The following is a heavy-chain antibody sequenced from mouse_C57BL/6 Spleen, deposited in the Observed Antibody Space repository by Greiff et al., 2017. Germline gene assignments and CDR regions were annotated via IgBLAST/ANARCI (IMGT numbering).Heavy chain of an antibody. CDR1: GYTFTSYW. J-gene: IGHJ1*03. V-gene: IGHV1-52*01. CDR3: ARGGSYGYFDV. CDR2: IDPSDSET. Sequence: QVQLKESGAELVRPGSSVKLSCKASGYTFTSYWMHWVKQRPIQGLEWIGNIDPSDSETHYNQKFKDKATLTVDKSSSTAYMQLSSLTSEDSAVYYCARGGSYGYFDVWGTGTTVTVSS. D-gene: IGHD1-1*01.